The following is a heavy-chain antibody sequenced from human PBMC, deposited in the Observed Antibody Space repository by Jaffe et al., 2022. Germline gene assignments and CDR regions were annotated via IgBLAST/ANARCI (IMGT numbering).Heavy chain of an antibody. V-gene: IGHV2-70*20. D-gene: IGHD2-2*01. Sequence: QVTLRESGPALVKPTQTLTLTCTFSGFSLSTSGMCVSWVRQPPGKALEWLALIDWDDDKYYSTSLKTRLTISKDTSKNQVVLTMTNMDPVDTATYYCARIIPSTSCSLGAFDIWGQGTMVTVSS. CDR3: ARIIPSTSCSLGAFDI. CDR1: GFSLSTSGMC. CDR2: IDWDDDK. J-gene: IGHJ3*02.